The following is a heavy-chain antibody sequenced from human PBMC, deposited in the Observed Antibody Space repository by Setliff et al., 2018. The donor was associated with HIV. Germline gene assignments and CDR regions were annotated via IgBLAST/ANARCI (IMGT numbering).Heavy chain of an antibody. CDR2: IYNGWST. V-gene: IGHV4-4*02. D-gene: IGHD5-18*01. CDR1: GGSISSSNW. J-gene: IGHJ3*02. Sequence: PSETLSLTCAVSGGSISSSNWWSWVRQPPGKGLEWSGEIYNGWSTNYNPSLKSRVTISVDKSKNQFSLKLSSVTAADTAVYYWARATPGYNYGSRHAFDIWGQGTTVTVSS. CDR3: ARATPGYNYGSRHAFDI.